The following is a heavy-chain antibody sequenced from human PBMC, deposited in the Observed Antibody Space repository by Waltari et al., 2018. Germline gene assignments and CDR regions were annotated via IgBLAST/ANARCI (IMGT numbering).Heavy chain of an antibody. D-gene: IGHD6-19*01. V-gene: IGHV3-23*01. CDR1: GFTFSNYA. J-gene: IGHJ4*02. CDR3: AKARGYSSRGRFDS. Sequence: EVQLLESGGGLVQPGGALRLSCGASGFTFSNYAVNGIRQALGRGRGWVGKVRRSGGTTDYADSVKGRFTISRDNSKGTLFLQMNRLRADDTAVYYCAKARGYSSRGRFDSWGQGTLVTVSS. CDR2: VRRSGGTT.